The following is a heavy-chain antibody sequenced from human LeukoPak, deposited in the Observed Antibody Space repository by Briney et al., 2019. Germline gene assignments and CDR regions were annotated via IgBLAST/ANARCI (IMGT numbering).Heavy chain of an antibody. Sequence: PGGSLRLSCAASGFTFSSFGMHWVRQAPVKGLEWVARISYDGSNKNYRDSVKGRFTISRDNSKNTLYLQMNSLRAEDTAVYYCAKESGNYYYCGMDVWGQGTTVTVSS. J-gene: IGHJ6*02. CDR2: ISYDGSNK. D-gene: IGHD3-10*01. CDR3: AKESGNYYYCGMDV. V-gene: IGHV3-30*18. CDR1: GFTFSSFG.